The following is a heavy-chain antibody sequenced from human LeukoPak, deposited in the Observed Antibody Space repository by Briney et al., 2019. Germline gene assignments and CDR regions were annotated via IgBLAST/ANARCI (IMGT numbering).Heavy chain of an antibody. Sequence: GGSLRLSCAASGFTFSSYGMHWVRQAPGKGLEWVAVIWYDGSNKYYADSVKGRFTISRDNSKNTLYLQMNSLRAEDTAVYYCASSYYFGSGSYAYWGQGTLVTVPS. CDR1: GFTFSSYG. CDR3: ASSYYFGSGSYAY. V-gene: IGHV3-33*01. D-gene: IGHD3-10*01. CDR2: IWYDGSNK. J-gene: IGHJ4*02.